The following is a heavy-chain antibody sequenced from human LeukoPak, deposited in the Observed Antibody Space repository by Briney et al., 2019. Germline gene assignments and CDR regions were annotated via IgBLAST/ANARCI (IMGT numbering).Heavy chain of an antibody. D-gene: IGHD2/OR15-2a*01. V-gene: IGHV4-30-2*01. Sequence: LQTLSLTCTVSGGSISSGGYYWSWIRQPPGKGLEWIGYIYHSGSTYYNPSLKSRVTISVDRSKNQFSLKLSSVTAADTAVYYCARGVGDLYGLDPHAFDIWGQGTMVTVSS. CDR1: GGSISSGGYY. CDR3: ARGVGDLYGLDPHAFDI. J-gene: IGHJ3*02. CDR2: IYHSGST.